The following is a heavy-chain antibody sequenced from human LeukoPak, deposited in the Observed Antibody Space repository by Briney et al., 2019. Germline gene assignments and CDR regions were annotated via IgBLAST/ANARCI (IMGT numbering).Heavy chain of an antibody. D-gene: IGHD4-17*01. J-gene: IGHJ4*02. CDR2: IYHSGST. CDR3: ARGHYGDSVLDS. CDR1: GGSISSGGYS. V-gene: IGHV4-30-2*01. Sequence: PSETLSLTCAVSGGSISSGGYSWSWIRQPLGKGLEWIGYIYHSGSTYYNPSLKSRVTISVDRSKNQFSLKLSSVTAADTAVYYCARGHYGDSVLDSWGQGPLVTVSS.